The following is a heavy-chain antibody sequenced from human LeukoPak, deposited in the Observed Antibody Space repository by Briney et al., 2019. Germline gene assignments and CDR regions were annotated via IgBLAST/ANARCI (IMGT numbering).Heavy chain of an antibody. V-gene: IGHV1-2*02. D-gene: IGHD3-9*01. CDR2: INPNSGGT. CDR3: ARDRFDYDILTGPVIYYYMDV. J-gene: IGHJ6*03. Sequence: ASVKVSCKASGYTFTGYYMHWVRQAPGQGLEWMGWINPNSGGTNYAQKFQGRVTMTRDTSISTAYMELSRLRSDDTAVYYCARDRFDYDILTGPVIYYYMDVWGKGTTVTVSS. CDR1: GYTFTGYY.